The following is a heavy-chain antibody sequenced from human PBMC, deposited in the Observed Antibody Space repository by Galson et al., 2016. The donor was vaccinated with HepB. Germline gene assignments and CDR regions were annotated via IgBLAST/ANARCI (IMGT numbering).Heavy chain of an antibody. CDR3: ARGGTGRLAYYYYGMDV. Sequence: SLRLSCAASGFTFRYFSIHWVRQAPGKGLEWETIISDDGSSKYYADSVKGRFTISRDNSKNTVNLQMNNLRTEDTAVYYCARGGTGRLAYYYYGMDVWGPGTTVTVSS. V-gene: IGHV3-30*04. CDR2: ISDDGSSK. J-gene: IGHJ6*02. CDR1: GFTFRYFS. D-gene: IGHD1-1*01.